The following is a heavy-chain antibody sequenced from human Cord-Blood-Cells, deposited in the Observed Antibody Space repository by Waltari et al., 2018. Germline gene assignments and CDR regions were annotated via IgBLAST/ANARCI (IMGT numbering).Heavy chain of an antibody. V-gene: IGHV1-69*01. Sequence: VQLVQSGAEVKKPGSSMNVYCKASRGTFSSYAISWVRQAPGQGREWMGGVIPSFGTANYAQEFQGGFMITADESTSTAYMGLSSLRSKDTTVYYCARDLLVLRFLDWLGYWGQGALVSVPS. CDR2: VIPSFGTA. D-gene: IGHD3-3*01. CDR1: RGTFSSYA. CDR3: ARDLLVLRFLDWLGY. J-gene: IGHJ4*02.